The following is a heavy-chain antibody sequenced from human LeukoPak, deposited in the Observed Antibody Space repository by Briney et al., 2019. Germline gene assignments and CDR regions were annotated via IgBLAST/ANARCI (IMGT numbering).Heavy chain of an antibody. CDR2: LSGSGDIT. V-gene: IGHV3-23*01. CDR3: AKRGNAISFFDP. D-gene: IGHD2/OR15-2a*01. J-gene: IGHJ5*02. Sequence: GGSLRLSCAASGFTFSNYGMSWVRQAPGKGLEWVSGLSGSGDITYYTDSVKGLFTISRDNSKNTLYLEMNNLRAEDTAQYYCAKRGNAISFFDPWGQGTLVTVSS. CDR1: GFTFSNYG.